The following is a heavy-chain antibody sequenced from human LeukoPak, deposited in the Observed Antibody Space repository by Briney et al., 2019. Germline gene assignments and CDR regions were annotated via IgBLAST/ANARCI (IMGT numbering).Heavy chain of an antibody. V-gene: IGHV3-21*01. CDR3: ARDAGYCSGGSCYFDY. J-gene: IGHJ4*02. Sequence: PGGSLRLSCAASGFTFSSYGMNWVRQAPGQGLGWVSSISSSSTYIYYAASVKGRFTISRDNAKNSLYLQMSSLRAEDTAVYYCARDAGYCSGGSCYFDYWGQGALVTVSS. D-gene: IGHD2-15*01. CDR2: ISSSSTYI. CDR1: GFTFSSYG.